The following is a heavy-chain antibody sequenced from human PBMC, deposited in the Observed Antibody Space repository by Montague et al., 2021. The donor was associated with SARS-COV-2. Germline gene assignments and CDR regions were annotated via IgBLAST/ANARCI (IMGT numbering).Heavy chain of an antibody. CDR3: ARLGDGVVPSPILGVGPYYSYYCVDV. CDR2: IHHGGST. Sequence: SETLSLTCAVHGGSFSTYSWNWIRQPPGKGLEWIGEIHHGGSTNYNPSLKSRVTISADTSKNQFSLKLTSVAAADTAVYYCARLGDGVVPSPILGVGPYYSYYCVDVWGQGTTVTVSS. CDR1: GGSFSTYS. J-gene: IGHJ6*02. V-gene: IGHV4-34*01. D-gene: IGHD3-10*01.